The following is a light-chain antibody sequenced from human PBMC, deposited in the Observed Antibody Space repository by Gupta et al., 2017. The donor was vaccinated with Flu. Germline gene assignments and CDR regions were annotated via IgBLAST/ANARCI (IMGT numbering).Light chain of an antibody. CDR2: DAS. J-gene: IGKJ1*01. CDR3: QQRTNWLWT. CDR1: QSVGCS. Sequence: GERATRSCRASQSVGCSVAWYQQKPGQAPRLLIFDASNRATGIPARFSGGGSGTDFTLTISSLEPEDFVVYYCQQRTNWLWTFGQGTKVEIK. V-gene: IGKV3-11*01.